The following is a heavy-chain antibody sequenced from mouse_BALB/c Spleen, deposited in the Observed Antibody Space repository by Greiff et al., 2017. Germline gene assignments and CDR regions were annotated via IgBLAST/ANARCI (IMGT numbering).Heavy chain of an antibody. D-gene: IGHD4-1*02. CDR1: GFTFTDYY. CDR2: IRNKANGYTT. CDR3: AGAANWDCAMDY. Sequence: EVQLVESGGGLVQPGGSLRLSCATSGFTFTDYYMSWVRQPPGKALEWLGFIRNKANGYTTEYSASVKGRFTISRDNTQSSLYLQMHTLRAEDSAAYYCAGAANWDCAMDYWGQGTSVTVSS. J-gene: IGHJ4*01. V-gene: IGHV7-3*02.